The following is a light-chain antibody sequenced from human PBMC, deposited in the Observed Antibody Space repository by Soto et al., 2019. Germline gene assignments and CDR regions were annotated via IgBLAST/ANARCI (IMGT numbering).Light chain of an antibody. CDR2: WAS. Sequence: EIVLTQSPESLAVSLGERATINCKSSRNLFFSPARKDFLGWFQKKPGQPPKLLIYWASTRASGVPERFVGSGSATDFTLAISSLQAEDVGVYYCLQYYLTQSFGQGTKVEI. V-gene: IGKV4-1*01. CDR3: LQYYLTQS. CDR1: RNLFFSPARKDF. J-gene: IGKJ1*01.